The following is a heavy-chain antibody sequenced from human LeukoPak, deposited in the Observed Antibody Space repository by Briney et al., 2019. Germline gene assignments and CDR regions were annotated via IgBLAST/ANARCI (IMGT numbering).Heavy chain of an antibody. CDR3: AKGYCSSTSCYNYYYMDV. CDR2: IRYDGSNK. D-gene: IGHD2-2*02. V-gene: IGHV3-30*02. J-gene: IGHJ6*03. CDR1: GFTFSSYG. Sequence: PGGSLRLSCAASGFTFSSYGMHWVRQAPGKELEWVAFIRYDGSNKYYADSVKGRFTISRDNSKNTLYLQMNSLRAEDTAVYYCAKGYCSSTSCYNYYYMDVWGKGTTVTVSS.